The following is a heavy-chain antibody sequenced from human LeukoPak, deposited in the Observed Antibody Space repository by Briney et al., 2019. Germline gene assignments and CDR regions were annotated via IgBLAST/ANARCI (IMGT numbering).Heavy chain of an antibody. D-gene: IGHD2-2*01. CDR1: GVSISSGGYY. J-gene: IGHJ6*03. Sequence: SQTLSLTCTVSGVSISSGGYYWSWLRQHPGKGLEWIGYIYYSGSTYYNPSLKSQVTISVDTSKNQFSLKLSSVTAADTAVYYCARESTSTYYYYYMVVWGKGTTVTVSS. CDR2: IYYSGST. V-gene: IGHV4-31*01. CDR3: ARESTSTYYYYYMVV.